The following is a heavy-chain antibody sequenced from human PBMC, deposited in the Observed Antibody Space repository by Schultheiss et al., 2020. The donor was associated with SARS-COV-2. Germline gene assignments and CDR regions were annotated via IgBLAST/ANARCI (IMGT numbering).Heavy chain of an antibody. CDR1: AFTFTRYG. V-gene: IGHV3-33*01. J-gene: IGHJ4*02. CDR3: ASQDIGCNSVGDY. D-gene: IGHD4-23*01. CDR2: IWYDGSKK. Sequence: GGSLRLSCAASAFTFTRYGMHWVRQAPGKGLEWVAVIWYDGSKKYYADSVKGRFTISRDNSKNTLYLEMNNLRAEDTATYYCASQDIGCNSVGDYWGQGTLVTVSS.